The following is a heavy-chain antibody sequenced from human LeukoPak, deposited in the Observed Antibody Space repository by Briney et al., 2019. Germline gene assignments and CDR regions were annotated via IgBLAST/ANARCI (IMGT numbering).Heavy chain of an antibody. CDR2: ISSSGSNI. D-gene: IGHD3-3*01. Sequence: PGGSLRLSCAASGFTFSSYEMNWVRQAPGKGLEWVSYISSSGSNIYYADSVKGRFTISRDNAKNSLYLQMNSLRAEDTAVYYCAREAASGYYHEVDYWGQGTLVTVS. V-gene: IGHV3-48*03. CDR3: AREAASGYYHEVDY. J-gene: IGHJ4*02. CDR1: GFTFSSYE.